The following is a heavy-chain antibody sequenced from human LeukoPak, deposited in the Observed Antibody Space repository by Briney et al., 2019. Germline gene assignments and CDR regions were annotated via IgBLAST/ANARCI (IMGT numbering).Heavy chain of an antibody. CDR3: ARDKWFGETDY. V-gene: IGHV3-21*06. Sequence: GGSLRLSCAASGFTFSDYTMTWVRQAPGKGLEWVSSISSSSSYIYYADSVKGRFTISRDNAKNSLYLQMNSLRAEDTAVYYCARDKWFGETDYWGQGTLVTVSS. J-gene: IGHJ4*02. CDR1: GFTFSDYT. CDR2: ISSSSSYI. D-gene: IGHD3-10*01.